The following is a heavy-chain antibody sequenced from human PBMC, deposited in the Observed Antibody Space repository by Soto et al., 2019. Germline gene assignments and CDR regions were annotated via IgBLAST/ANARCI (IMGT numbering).Heavy chain of an antibody. V-gene: IGHV4-39*01. CDR1: GGSISSSSYY. CDR2: IYYSGST. D-gene: IGHD6-19*01. Sequence: SETLSLTCTVSGGSISSSSYYWGWIRQPPGKGLEWIGSIYYSGSTYYNPSLKSRVTISVDTSKNQFSLKLSSVTAADTAVYYCATATGIAVALPPPFDYWGQGTLVTVSS. J-gene: IGHJ4*02. CDR3: ATATGIAVALPPPFDY.